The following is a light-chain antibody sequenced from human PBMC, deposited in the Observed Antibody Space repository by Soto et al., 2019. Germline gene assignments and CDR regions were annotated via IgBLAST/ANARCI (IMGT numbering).Light chain of an antibody. CDR1: QSVYNN. J-gene: IGKJ1*01. CDR3: QQYGSSPWT. V-gene: IGKV3-15*01. CDR2: GAS. Sequence: EIVMRQSPATVPVSLGESATLSCRASQSVYNNLAWYQQKPGQAPRLLIYGASTRATGIPARFSGSGSGTEFTLTISRLEPEDFAVYYCQQYGSSPWTFGQGTKVDIK.